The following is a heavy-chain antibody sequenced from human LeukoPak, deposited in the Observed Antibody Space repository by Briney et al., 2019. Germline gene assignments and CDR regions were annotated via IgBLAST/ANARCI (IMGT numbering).Heavy chain of an antibody. D-gene: IGHD1/OR15-1a*01. Sequence: SQTLSLTCTVSGGSISSGGYYWSWIRQHPGKGLEWIGYIYYSGSTYYNPSLKSRVTISVDTSKNQFSLKLSSVTAADTAVYYCARRSPYYGTIDYWGQGTLVTVSS. CDR2: IYYSGST. CDR1: GGSISSGGYY. CDR3: ARRSPYYGTIDY. J-gene: IGHJ4*02. V-gene: IGHV4-31*03.